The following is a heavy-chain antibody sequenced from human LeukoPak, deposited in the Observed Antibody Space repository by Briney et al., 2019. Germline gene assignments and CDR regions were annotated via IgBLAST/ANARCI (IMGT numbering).Heavy chain of an antibody. V-gene: IGHV1-69*05. CDR1: GGTFSSYA. D-gene: IGHD2-15*01. J-gene: IGHJ3*02. CDR3: ARYLLRYCSGGSCYPGAFDI. CDR2: IIPIFGTA. Sequence: ASVKVSCKASGGTFSSYAISWVRQAPGQGLEWMGGIIPIFGTANYAQKFQGRVTITTDESTSTAYMELSSLRSDDTAVYYCARYLLRYCSGGSCYPGAFDIWGQGTMVTVSS.